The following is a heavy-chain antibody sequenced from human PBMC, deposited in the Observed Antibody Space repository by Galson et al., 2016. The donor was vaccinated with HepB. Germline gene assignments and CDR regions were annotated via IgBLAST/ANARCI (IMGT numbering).Heavy chain of an antibody. V-gene: IGHV3-33*01. J-gene: IGHJ6*02. CDR2: LWNDGTTK. Sequence: SLRLSCAASGFTFSTYGMHWVRQAPGKGLEWVAILWNDGTTKHYADSVKGRFTLARDNSQNTLYLQMDSLRAEDTAVYYCARDANWNKIYYYYVMDVWGQGTTVTVSS. CDR3: ARDANWNKIYYYYVMDV. CDR1: GFTFSTYG. D-gene: IGHD1/OR15-1a*01.